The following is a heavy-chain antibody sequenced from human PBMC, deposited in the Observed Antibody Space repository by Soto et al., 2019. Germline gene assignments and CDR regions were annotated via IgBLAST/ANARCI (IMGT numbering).Heavy chain of an antibody. V-gene: IGHV3-23*01. CDR3: AKVIVLGASTLEY. Sequence: EQVLESGGGLVQPGGSLRLSCEASGFMFNHYAMAWVRQTPGKGLERVSVISGSTGTTHYADSVKGRFTISRDNSKNTVYLQMNSLRVEDSALYSCAKVIVLGASTLEYWGPGTRVTVSS. CDR2: ISGSTGTT. J-gene: IGHJ4*02. D-gene: IGHD6-6*01. CDR1: GFMFNHYA.